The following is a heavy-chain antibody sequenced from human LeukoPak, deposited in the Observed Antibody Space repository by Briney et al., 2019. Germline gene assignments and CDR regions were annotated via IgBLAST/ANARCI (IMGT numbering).Heavy chain of an antibody. CDR3: TTGGLMVTFGGVITIP. Sequence: GGSLRLSCAASGFTFSSYWMSWVRQVPGKGPEWVGRIKTKTDGGTTDYAAPVKGRFTISRDDSRNTVYLQMNSLKTEDTAVYSCTTGGLMVTFGGVITIPWGQGTLVTVSS. CDR1: GFTFSSYW. D-gene: IGHD3-16*02. CDR2: IKTKTDGGTT. J-gene: IGHJ5*02. V-gene: IGHV3-15*01.